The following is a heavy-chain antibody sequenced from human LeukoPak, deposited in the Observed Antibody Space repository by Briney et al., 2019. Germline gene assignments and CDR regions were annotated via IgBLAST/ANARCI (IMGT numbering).Heavy chain of an antibody. CDR2: ISGRGDNT. CDR1: GFTFSSYA. Sequence: GGSLRLSCAASGFTFSSYAMNWVRQAPGKGLEWVSAISGRGDNTYYTDSVRGRFTISRDNSRNTLYLQMNSLRAEDTAVYYCAKCLLLRSDDYAPFDYWGRGILVTVSS. V-gene: IGHV3-23*01. D-gene: IGHD4-17*01. J-gene: IGHJ4*02. CDR3: AKCLLLRSDDYAPFDY.